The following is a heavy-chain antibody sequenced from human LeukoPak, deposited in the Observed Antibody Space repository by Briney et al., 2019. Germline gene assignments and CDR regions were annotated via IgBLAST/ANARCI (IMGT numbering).Heavy chain of an antibody. D-gene: IGHD3-10*01. CDR1: GFTFSSYA. CDR3: AKAPYYYGSGSTYYMDV. V-gene: IGHV3-23*01. J-gene: IGHJ6*03. Sequence: PGGSLRLSCAASGFTFSSYAMSWVRQAPGKGLEWVSAISGSGGSTYYADSVKGRFTISRDNSKNTLYLQMNSLRAEDTAVYYCAKAPYYYGSGSTYYMDVWGKGTTVTVSS. CDR2: ISGSGGST.